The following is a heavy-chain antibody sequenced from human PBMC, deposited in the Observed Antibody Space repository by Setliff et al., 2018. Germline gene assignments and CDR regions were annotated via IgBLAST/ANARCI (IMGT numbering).Heavy chain of an antibody. J-gene: IGHJ3*02. D-gene: IGHD4-17*01. V-gene: IGHV4-59*01. Sequence: SETLSLTCTVSGASISTYYWSWIRQPPGKGLEWIGYIYYSGSTNYNPSLKSRITISVDTSKNQFALKLSSVTAADTAVYYCARDRGHDYGGLDIWGQGTMVTVSS. CDR2: IYYSGST. CDR3: ARDRGHDYGGLDI. CDR1: GASISTYY.